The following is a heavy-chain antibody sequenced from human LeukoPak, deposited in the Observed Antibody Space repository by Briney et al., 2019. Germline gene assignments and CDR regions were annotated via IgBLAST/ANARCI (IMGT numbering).Heavy chain of an antibody. Sequence: SETLSLTCAVYGGSFSGYYWSWLRQPPGKGLEWIGEINHSGSTNYNPSLKSRVTISVDTSKNQFSLKLSSVTAADTAVYYCARRADILTGYYKGVFDYWGQGALVTVSS. CDR3: ARRADILTGYYKGVFDY. D-gene: IGHD3-9*01. V-gene: IGHV4-34*01. J-gene: IGHJ4*02. CDR2: INHSGST. CDR1: GGSFSGYY.